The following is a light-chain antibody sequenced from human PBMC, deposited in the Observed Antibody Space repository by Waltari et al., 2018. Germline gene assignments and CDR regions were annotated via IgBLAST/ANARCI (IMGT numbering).Light chain of an antibody. J-gene: IGKJ1*01. V-gene: IGKV3-15*01. Sequence: EIVMTQSPATLSVSPGERATLSCRASQSVSSNLAWYQQKPGQAPRLLIYGVSIRATGVPARFSGSGSGTEFTLSISSLQAEDVAVYYCQQYYSTPPTFGQGTKVEIK. CDR2: GVS. CDR1: QSVSSN. CDR3: QQYYSTPPT.